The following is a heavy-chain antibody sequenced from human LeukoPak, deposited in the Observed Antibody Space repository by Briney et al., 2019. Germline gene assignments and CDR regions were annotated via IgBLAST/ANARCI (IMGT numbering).Heavy chain of an antibody. CDR1: GFTVSSNY. CDR2: IYSGGST. V-gene: IGHV3-53*04. Sequence: GGSLRLSCAASGFTVSSNYMSWVRQVPGKGLEWVSVIYSGGSTYYADSVKGRFTISRHNSKNTLYLQMNSLRAEDTAVYYCARAAQWLAPYDAFDIWGQGTMVTVSS. CDR3: ARAAQWLAPYDAFDI. J-gene: IGHJ3*02. D-gene: IGHD6-19*01.